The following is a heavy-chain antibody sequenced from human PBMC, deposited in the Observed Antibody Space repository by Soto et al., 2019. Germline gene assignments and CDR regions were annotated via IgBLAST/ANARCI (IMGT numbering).Heavy chain of an antibody. Sequence: EVQLLESGGGLVQPGGSLRLSCAASGLTFTNYPLTWVRQAPGKGLEWVSSISGSGGNTFYADSVKGRFTISRDNSKNTLYLHMNSLRAEDTAVYYCARKGGPPPDSDTAMVYYFDYWGPGTLVTVSS. J-gene: IGHJ4*02. CDR2: ISGSGGNT. V-gene: IGHV3-23*01. D-gene: IGHD5-18*01. CDR3: ARKGGPPPDSDTAMVYYFDY. CDR1: GLTFTNYP.